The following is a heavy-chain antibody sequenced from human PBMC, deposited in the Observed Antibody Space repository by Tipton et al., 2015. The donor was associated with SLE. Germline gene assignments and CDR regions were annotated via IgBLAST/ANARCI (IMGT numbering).Heavy chain of an antibody. CDR1: GGSISNYY. J-gene: IGHJ4*02. Sequence: TLSLTCTVSGGSISNYYWSWIRQSPGKGLEWIGYIYYSGHTDYNPSLKSRVTLSVDTSKSQFSFSLRLSSVTAADTALYYCARDSSGWTPSDSWGQGILVTVSS. CDR2: IYYSGHT. CDR3: ARDSSGWTPSDS. V-gene: IGHV4-59*01. D-gene: IGHD6-19*01.